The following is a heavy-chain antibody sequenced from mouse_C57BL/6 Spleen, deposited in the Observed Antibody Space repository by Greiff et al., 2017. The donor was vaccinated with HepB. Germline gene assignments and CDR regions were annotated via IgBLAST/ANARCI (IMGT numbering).Heavy chain of an antibody. V-gene: IGHV6-3*01. J-gene: IGHJ2*01. CDR3: TGEYYYGSSSYFDY. CDR1: GFTFSNYW. D-gene: IGHD1-1*01. CDR2: IRLKSDNYAT. Sequence: EVQLVESGGGLVQPGGSMKLSCVASGFTFSNYWMNWVRQSPEKGLEWVAQIRLKSDNYATHYAESVKGRFTISRDDSKSSVYLQMNNLRAEDTGIYYCTGEYYYGSSSYFDYWGQGTTLTVSS.